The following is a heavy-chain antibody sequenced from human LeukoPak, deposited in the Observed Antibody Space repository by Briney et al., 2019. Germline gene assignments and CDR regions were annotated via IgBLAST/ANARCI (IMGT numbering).Heavy chain of an antibody. CDR2: IYYSGST. CDR1: GGSISSSSYY. Sequence: SETLSLNCTVSGGSISSSSYYWGWIRQPPGKGLEWIGSIYYSGSTSYYPSLKSRVTISVDTSKNQFSLKLSSVTAADTAVYYCARLTTVLFDYWGQGTLVTVSS. D-gene: IGHD4-11*01. V-gene: IGHV4-39*01. CDR3: ARLTTVLFDY. J-gene: IGHJ4*02.